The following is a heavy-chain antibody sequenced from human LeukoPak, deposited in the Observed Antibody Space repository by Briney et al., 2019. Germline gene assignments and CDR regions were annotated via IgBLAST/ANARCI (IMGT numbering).Heavy chain of an antibody. D-gene: IGHD2-15*01. V-gene: IGHV1-2*02. J-gene: IGHJ4*02. Sequence: ASVKVSCKASGYTFTGYYMHWVRQAPGQGLEWMGWINPNSGGTNYAQKFQGRVTMTRDTSISTAYMELRSLRSDDTAVYYCARNSAVVVVAATEPPDYWGQGTLVTVSS. CDR3: ARNSAVVVVAATEPPDY. CDR1: GYTFTGYY. CDR2: INPNSGGT.